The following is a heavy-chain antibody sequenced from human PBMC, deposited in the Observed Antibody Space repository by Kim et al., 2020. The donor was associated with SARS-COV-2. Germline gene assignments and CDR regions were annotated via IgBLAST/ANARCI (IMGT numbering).Heavy chain of an antibody. CDR3: ARDRQRAGTGIDY. Sequence: SQTLSLTCDISGDSVSSNSAAWNWIRQSPSRGLEWLGRTYYRSKWYTDYALSVKGRITINPDTSKNQFSLQLNSVTPEDTAVYYCARDRQRAGTGIDYWGQGTLGTVSS. CDR1: GDSVSSNSAA. CDR2: TYYRSKWYT. D-gene: IGHD6-19*01. V-gene: IGHV6-1*01. J-gene: IGHJ4*02.